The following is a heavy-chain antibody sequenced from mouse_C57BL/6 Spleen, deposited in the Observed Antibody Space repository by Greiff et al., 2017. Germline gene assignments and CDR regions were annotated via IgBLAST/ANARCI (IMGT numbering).Heavy chain of an antibody. V-gene: IGHV1-83*01. CDR3: RRTGPYYFDY. D-gene: IGHD4-1*01. Sequence: VQLQLSGPELVKPGASVKMSCKASGYTFTDYYMHWVKQKPGKGLEWIGEIYPGSGNTYYNEKFKGKATLTADTSSSTAYMQLSSLTSEDSAVYFCARRTGPYYFDYWGQGTTLTVSS. J-gene: IGHJ2*01. CDR2: YPGSGNTY. CDR1: YTFTDYYM.